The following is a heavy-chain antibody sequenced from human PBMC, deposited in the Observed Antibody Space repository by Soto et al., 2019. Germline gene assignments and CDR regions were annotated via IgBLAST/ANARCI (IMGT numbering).Heavy chain of an antibody. J-gene: IGHJ5*02. CDR1: GRSVISGGYC. CDR2: IYHIGSP. D-gene: IGHD6-19*01. V-gene: IGHV4-31*03. CDR3: VRDRALDSSGHWFDT. Sequence: SETLSLTCTVSGRSVISGGYCCSCMRQHPGRGLEWIGYIYHIGSPYYNPSLESRVTISLDTSKNQFSLNLTSVTAADTAIYYCVRDRALDSSGHWFDTWGQGTLVTVS.